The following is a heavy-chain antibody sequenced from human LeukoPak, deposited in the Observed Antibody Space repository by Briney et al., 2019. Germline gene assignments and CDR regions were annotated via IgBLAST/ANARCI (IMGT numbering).Heavy chain of an antibody. CDR2: ISGYNGDT. CDR1: GYTFTNFG. V-gene: IGHV1-18*04. J-gene: IGHJ4*02. D-gene: IGHD6-19*01. Sequence: GASVKVPCKASGYTFTNFGFSWVRQAPGQGLEWMGWISGYNGDTDCAQKFQGRVTMTTDTSTSTAYMELRSLRSDDTAVYYCVRDRGDSSGWIFFDYWGQGTLVTVSS. CDR3: VRDRGDSSGWIFFDY.